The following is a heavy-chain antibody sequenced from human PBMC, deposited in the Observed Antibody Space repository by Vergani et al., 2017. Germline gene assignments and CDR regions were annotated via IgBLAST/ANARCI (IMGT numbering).Heavy chain of an antibody. J-gene: IGHJ6*02. D-gene: IGHD3-22*01. V-gene: IGHV3-48*01. Sequence: EVQLVESGGGLVQPGGSLRLSCAASGFTFSSYSMNWVRQAPGKGLEWVSYISSSSSTIYYADSVKGRFTISRDNAKNSLYLQMNSLRAGDTAVYYWARDTRYDDSSGYYYYYYGMDVWGQGTTVTVSS. CDR1: GFTFSSYS. CDR3: ARDTRYDDSSGYYYYYYGMDV. CDR2: ISSSSSTI.